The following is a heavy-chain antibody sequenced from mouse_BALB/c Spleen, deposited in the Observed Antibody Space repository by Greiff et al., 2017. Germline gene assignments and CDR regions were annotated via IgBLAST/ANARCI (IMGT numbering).Heavy chain of an antibody. Sequence: VQLQQSGAELVRPGALVKLSCKASGFNIKDYYMHWVKQRPEQGLEWIGWIDPENGNTKYDPKFQGKATITADTSSNTAYLQLSSLTSEDTAVYYCAYDGYYEAWFAYWGQGTLVTVSA. D-gene: IGHD2-3*01. V-gene: IGHV14-1*02. CDR2: IDPENGNT. CDR3: AYDGYYEAWFAY. CDR1: GFNIKDYY. J-gene: IGHJ3*01.